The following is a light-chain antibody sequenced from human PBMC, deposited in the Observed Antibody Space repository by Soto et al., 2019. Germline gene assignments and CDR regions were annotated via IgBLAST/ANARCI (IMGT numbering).Light chain of an antibody. CDR1: QSVASSN. J-gene: IGKJ2*01. V-gene: IGKV3-20*01. CDR2: DSS. Sequence: EIVLTQSPGTLSLSPGERATLSCRASQSVASSNLAWYQQKPGQAARLLMYDSSTRATGIPDRFSGSGSGTDFPLTISRLEPEDFAVYYCQQYGSSRYTFGQGTKLEIK. CDR3: QQYGSSRYT.